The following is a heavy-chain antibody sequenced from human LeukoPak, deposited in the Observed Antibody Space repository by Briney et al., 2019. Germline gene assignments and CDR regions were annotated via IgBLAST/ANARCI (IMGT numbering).Heavy chain of an antibody. Sequence: GESLKISCKGSGYSFTSYWIGWVRQMPGKGLEWMGIIYPGDSDTRYSPSFQGQVTISADKSISTAYLQWSSLKASDTAMYYCARSPRAAADPFDIWGQGTMATVSS. V-gene: IGHV5-51*01. CDR1: GYSFTSYW. CDR2: IYPGDSDT. J-gene: IGHJ3*02. D-gene: IGHD6-13*01. CDR3: ARSPRAAADPFDI.